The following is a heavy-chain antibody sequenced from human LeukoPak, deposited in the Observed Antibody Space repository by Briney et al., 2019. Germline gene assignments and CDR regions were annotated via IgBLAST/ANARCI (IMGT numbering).Heavy chain of an antibody. J-gene: IGHJ4*02. Sequence: PGGSGRLSCAASGFTVSSNYMSWVRQAPGKGLEWVSVIYSGGSTYYADSVKGRFTISRDNSKYTVYLQMNSLRAEDTAVYYCARVLYSGSYYFDYWGQGTLVTVSS. D-gene: IGHD1-26*01. CDR2: IYSGGST. V-gene: IGHV3-66*01. CDR3: ARVLYSGSYYFDY. CDR1: GFTVSSNY.